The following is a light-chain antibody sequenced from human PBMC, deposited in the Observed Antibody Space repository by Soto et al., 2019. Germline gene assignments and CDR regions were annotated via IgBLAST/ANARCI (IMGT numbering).Light chain of an antibody. CDR3: QQRSTRPPWT. CDR1: QSVSSY. Sequence: EIVLTQSPATLSLSPGERATLSCRASQSVSSYLAWYQQKPGQAPRLLIYDASNRATGIPARFSGSGSGTDFTLTIRRLEPADFAFYYCQQRSTRPPWTFGQGTKVEIK. J-gene: IGKJ1*01. V-gene: IGKV3-11*01. CDR2: DAS.